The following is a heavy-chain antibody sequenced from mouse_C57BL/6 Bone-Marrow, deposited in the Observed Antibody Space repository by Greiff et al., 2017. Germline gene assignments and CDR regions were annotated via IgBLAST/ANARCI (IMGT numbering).Heavy chain of an antibody. CDR3: TRGLAWFAY. CDR1: GFTFSSYA. V-gene: IGHV5-9-1*02. D-gene: IGHD4-1*01. Sequence: EVKLMESGEGLVKPGGSLKLSCAASGFTFSSYAMSWVRQTPEKRLEWVAYISSGGDYIYYADTVKGRFTISRDNARNNLYLQMSSLKSEDTAMYYCTRGLAWFAYWGQGTLVTVSA. J-gene: IGHJ3*01. CDR2: ISSGGDYI.